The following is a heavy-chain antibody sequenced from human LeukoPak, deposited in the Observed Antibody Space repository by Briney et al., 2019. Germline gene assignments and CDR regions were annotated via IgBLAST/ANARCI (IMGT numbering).Heavy chain of an antibody. CDR3: AKDYLRRSSSCSSPRDAFDI. V-gene: IGHV3-9*01. CDR2: ISWNSGSI. J-gene: IGHJ3*02. CDR1: GFTFDDYA. Sequence: GGSLRLSCAASGFTFDDYAMHWVRQAPGKGLEWVSGISWNSGSIGYADSVKGRFTISRDNAKNSLYLQMNSLRAEDTALYYCAKDYLRRSSSCSSPRDAFDIWGQGTMVTVSS. D-gene: IGHD2-2*01.